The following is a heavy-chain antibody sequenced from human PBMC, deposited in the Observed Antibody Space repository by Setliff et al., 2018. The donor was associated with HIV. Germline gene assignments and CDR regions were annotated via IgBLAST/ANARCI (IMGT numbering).Heavy chain of an antibody. J-gene: IGHJ3*02. CDR2: ISAYNDNT. CDR1: GGTFRSHE. CDR3: ARGDYYDSGSYSPGGDVLDI. Sequence: GASVKVSCKASGGTFRSHEFSWVRQAPGQGLEWMGWISAYNDNTHYAQKLQGRVTMTTDTSTNTAYMELRSLRSDDTAVYYCARGDYYDSGSYSPGGDVLDIWGQGTTVTVSS. V-gene: IGHV1-18*04. D-gene: IGHD3-22*01.